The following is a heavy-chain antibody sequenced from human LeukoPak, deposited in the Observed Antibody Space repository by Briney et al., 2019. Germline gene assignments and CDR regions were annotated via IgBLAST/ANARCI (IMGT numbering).Heavy chain of an antibody. D-gene: IGHD6-13*01. V-gene: IGHV1-3*01. CDR1: GYTFTSYA. CDR2: INAGNGNT. Sequence: ASVKVSCKASGYTFTSYAMHWVRQAPGQRLEWMGWINAGNGNTKYSQKFQGRVTITRDTSASTAYMELSSLRSEDTAVYYCASPRGSSWYYYGMDVWGQGTTVTVSS. CDR3: ASPRGSSWYYYGMDV. J-gene: IGHJ6*02.